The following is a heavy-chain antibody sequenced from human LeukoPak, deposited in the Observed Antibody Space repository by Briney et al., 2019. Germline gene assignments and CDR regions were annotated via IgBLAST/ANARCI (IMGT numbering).Heavy chain of an antibody. V-gene: IGHV3-21*01. CDR3: AGGQFRYYDSSGYYGPDY. CDR1: GFTFSSYS. D-gene: IGHD3-22*01. CDR2: ISSSSNYI. J-gene: IGHJ4*02. Sequence: GGSLRLSCAASGFTFSSYSMNWVRQAPGKGLEWVSSISSSSNYIYYADSVKGRFTISRDNAKSSLYLQMNSLRAEDTAVYYCAGGQFRYYDSSGYYGPDYWGQGTLVTVSS.